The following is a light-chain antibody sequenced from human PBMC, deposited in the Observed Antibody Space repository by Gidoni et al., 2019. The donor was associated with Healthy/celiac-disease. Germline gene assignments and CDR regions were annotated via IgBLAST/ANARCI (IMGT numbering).Light chain of an antibody. V-gene: IGLV2-14*03. J-gene: IGLJ2*01. CDR3: SSYTSSSTRV. CDR2: DVS. Sequence: HSALTQPASVSGSPVQSITISCTGTSSDVGGYNYVSWYQQHPGKAPKLMIYDVSNRPSGVSNRFSGSKSGNTASLTISGLQAEDEADYYCSSYTSSSTRVFGGGTKLTVL. CDR1: SSDVGGYNY.